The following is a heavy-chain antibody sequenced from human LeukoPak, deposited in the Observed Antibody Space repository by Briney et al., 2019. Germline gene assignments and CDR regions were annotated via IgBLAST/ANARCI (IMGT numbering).Heavy chain of an antibody. V-gene: IGHV4-39*07. J-gene: IGHJ3*02. Sequence: SETLSLTCTVSGGSIGNNNYYWGWIRQPPGKGLEWIGEINHSGSTNYNPSLKSRVTISVDTSKNQFSLKLSSVTAADTAVYYCARAPIGAKSHDAFDIWGQGTMVTVSS. CDR1: GGSIGNNNYY. CDR3: ARAPIGAKSHDAFDI. CDR2: INHSGST. D-gene: IGHD4/OR15-4a*01.